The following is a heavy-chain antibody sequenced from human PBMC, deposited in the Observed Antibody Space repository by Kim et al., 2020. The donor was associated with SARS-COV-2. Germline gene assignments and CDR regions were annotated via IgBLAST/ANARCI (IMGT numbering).Heavy chain of an antibody. CDR2: INHSGST. V-gene: IGHV4-34*01. Sequence: SETLSLTCAVYGGSFSGYYWSWIRQPPGKGLEWIGEINHSGSTNYNPSLKSRVTISVDTSKNQFSLKLSSVTAADTAVYYCARWPTNYYYYGMDVWGQGTTVTVSS. D-gene: IGHD2-8*01. CDR3: ARWPTNYYYYGMDV. CDR1: GGSFSGYY. J-gene: IGHJ6*02.